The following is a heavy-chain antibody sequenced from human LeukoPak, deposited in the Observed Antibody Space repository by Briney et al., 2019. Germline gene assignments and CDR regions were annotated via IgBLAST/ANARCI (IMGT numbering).Heavy chain of an antibody. CDR3: ARGPRIVTYYYDSSGYYFDY. J-gene: IGHJ4*02. CDR1: GGSISGYY. CDR2: INHSGST. V-gene: IGHV4-34*01. D-gene: IGHD3-22*01. Sequence: SETLSLTCTVSGGSISGYYWSWIRQPPGKGLEWIGEINHSGSTNYNPSLKSRVTISVDTSKNQFSLKLSSVTAADTAVYYCARGPRIVTYYYDSSGYYFDYWGQGTLVTVSS.